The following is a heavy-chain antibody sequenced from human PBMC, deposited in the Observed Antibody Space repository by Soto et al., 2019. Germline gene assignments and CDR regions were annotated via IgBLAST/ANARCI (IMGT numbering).Heavy chain of an antibody. J-gene: IGHJ6*02. CDR2: ISYDGSNK. CDR3: AKDRVIIIPLYFYYGLDV. D-gene: IGHD3-3*01. CDR1: GFTFSSYG. Sequence: GGSLRLSCAASGFTFSSYGMHWVRQAPGKGLEWVAVISYDGSNKYYADSVKGRFTISRDNSKNTLYLQMNSLRTEDTAVYYCAKDRVIIIPLYFYYGLDVWGQGTTVTVSS. V-gene: IGHV3-30*18.